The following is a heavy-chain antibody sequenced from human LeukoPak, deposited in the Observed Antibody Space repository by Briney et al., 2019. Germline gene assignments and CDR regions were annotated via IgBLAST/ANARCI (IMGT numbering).Heavy chain of an antibody. CDR1: GFTFSDYY. J-gene: IGHJ4*02. D-gene: IGHD1-14*01. V-gene: IGHV3-11*01. Sequence: GGSLRLSCAASGFTFSDYYTSWIRQAPGKGLEWVSYISSSGSTIYYADSVKGRFTISRDNAKNSLYLQMNNLRAEDTAVYYCASQSETGTPRWGQGTLVTVSS. CDR3: ASQSETGTPR. CDR2: ISSSGSTI.